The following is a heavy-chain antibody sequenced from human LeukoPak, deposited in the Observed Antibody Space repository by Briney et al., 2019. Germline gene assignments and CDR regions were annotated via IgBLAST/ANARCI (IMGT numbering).Heavy chain of an antibody. D-gene: IGHD3-22*01. CDR2: IKSKTDGGTT. J-gene: IGHJ4*02. Sequence: GGSLRPSCAASGFTFSNAWMSWVRQAPGKGLESVGRIKSKTDGGTTHYAVPVKGRFTISRDDSKNTLYLQMNSLKTEETAVYSCTTSMIEYYFDYWGQGTLVTVSS. CDR3: TTSMIEYYFDY. V-gene: IGHV3-15*01. CDR1: GFTFSNAW.